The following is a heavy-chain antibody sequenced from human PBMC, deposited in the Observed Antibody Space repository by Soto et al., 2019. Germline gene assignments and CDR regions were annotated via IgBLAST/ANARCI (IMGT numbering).Heavy chain of an antibody. J-gene: IGHJ4*02. CDR1: GFTFTNYA. Sequence: EVQLLESGGGLVQPGGSLRLSWAASGFTFTNYAMSWVRQIPGKWLEWVSTFSGSGDKTNYAASVKGRFAISRDKSENTLYIHLNNLRAEGTARNYCAKGEAARPDYFDIWGQGTLVTVSS. V-gene: IGHV3-23*01. D-gene: IGHD6-6*01. CDR2: FSGSGDKT. CDR3: AKGEAARPDYFDI.